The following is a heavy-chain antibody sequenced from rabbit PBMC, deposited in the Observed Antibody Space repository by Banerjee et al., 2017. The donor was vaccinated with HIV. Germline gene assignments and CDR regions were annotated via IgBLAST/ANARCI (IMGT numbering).Heavy chain of an antibody. Sequence: QEQLVESGGGLVQPEGSLTLTCTASGFSFSSTYWICWVRQAPGRGLELIACIYAGSSGSTYYASWAKGRFTISKTSSTTVTLQMTGLTAADTATYFCARGWSNSNLWGPGTLVTVS. CDR3: ARGWSNSNL. V-gene: IGHV1S45*01. CDR1: GFSFSSTYW. J-gene: IGHJ4*01. CDR2: IYAGSSGST.